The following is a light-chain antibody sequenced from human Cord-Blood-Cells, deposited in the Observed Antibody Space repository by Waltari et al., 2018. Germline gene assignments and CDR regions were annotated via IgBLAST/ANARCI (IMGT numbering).Light chain of an antibody. Sequence: QSALTQPASVSGSPGQSITISCTGTSSDVGSYNLVSWYQQHPGKAPQLMIYEGSKRPSGVSNRFSGSKSGNTASLTISGLQSEDEADYYCCSYAGRWVFGGGTKLTVL. CDR1: SSDVGSYNL. V-gene: IGLV2-23*01. CDR2: EGS. CDR3: CSYAGRWV. J-gene: IGLJ3*02.